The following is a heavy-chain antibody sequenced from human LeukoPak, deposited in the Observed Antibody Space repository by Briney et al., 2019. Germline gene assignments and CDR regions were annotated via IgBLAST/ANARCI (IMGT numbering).Heavy chain of an antibody. D-gene: IGHD2-8*01. CDR1: GYSFTSDW. J-gene: IGHJ2*01. CDR3: ARRQNRRDSGMVLRYWYFDL. CDR2: IYPGDSDT. V-gene: IGHV5-51*01. Sequence: GESLKISCKGSGYSFTSDWIGWVRQMPGKGLEWMGIIYPGDSDTTYSPSFQGQVTISADKSKSTAYLEWRSLKASDTAMYYCARRQNRRDSGMVLRYWYFDLWGHGTLVTVSS.